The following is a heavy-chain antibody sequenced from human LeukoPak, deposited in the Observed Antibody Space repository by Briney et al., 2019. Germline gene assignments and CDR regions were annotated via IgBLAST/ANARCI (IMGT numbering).Heavy chain of an antibody. CDR1: GFTFSSYG. J-gene: IGHJ3*02. CDR3: ARVPSLGGASVVDAFDI. D-gene: IGHD1-26*01. V-gene: IGHV3-33*01. Sequence: QPGRSLRLSCAASGFTFSSYGMHWVRQAPGKGLEWVAVIWYDGSNKYYADSVKGRFTISRDNSKNTLYLQMNSLRAEDTAVYYCARVPSLGGASVVDAFDIWGQGTMVTVPS. CDR2: IWYDGSNK.